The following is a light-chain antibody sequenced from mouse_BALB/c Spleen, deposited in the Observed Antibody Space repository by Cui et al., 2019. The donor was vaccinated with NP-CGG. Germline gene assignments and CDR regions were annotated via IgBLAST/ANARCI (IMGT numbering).Light chain of an antibody. CDR2: GTN. V-gene: IGLV1*01. CDR3: ALWYSNHWV. Sequence: QAVVTRESALPTSPGETVTLTCRSSTGAVTTSNYANWVQEKSDHLFTGLIGGTNNRAPGVPARFSGSLIGDKAALTITGAQTEDEAIYFCALWYSNHWVFGGGTKLTVL. J-gene: IGLJ1*01. CDR1: TGAVTTSNY.